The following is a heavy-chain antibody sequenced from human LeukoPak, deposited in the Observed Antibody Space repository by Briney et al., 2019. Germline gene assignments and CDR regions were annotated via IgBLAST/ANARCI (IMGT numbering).Heavy chain of an antibody. CDR3: ARDGALSVGAFDI. J-gene: IGHJ3*02. CDR2: IKEDGSVK. CDR1: GFTFSSTW. V-gene: IGHV3-7*04. Sequence: GGSLRLSCTASGFTFSSTWMTWVRQAPGKGLEWVTNIKEDGSVKDYVESVRGRFTISRDNAKNSLFLQMSSLRDEDTAVYYCARDGALSVGAFDIWGQGTMVTVSS. D-gene: IGHD1-26*01.